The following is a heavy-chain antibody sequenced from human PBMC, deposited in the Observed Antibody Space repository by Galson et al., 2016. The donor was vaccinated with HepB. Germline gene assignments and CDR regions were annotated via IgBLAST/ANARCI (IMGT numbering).Heavy chain of an antibody. CDR1: GGSVSSSSYY. CDR2: LYYSGNT. J-gene: IGHJ4*02. Sequence: SETLSLTCTVSGGSVSSSSYYWGWIRQPPGKGLEWIGCLYYSGNTYYNPSLKSRVTISVDTSKKESSLKLSSVTAADTAVCYGARGAMLRGVISPLDYWGQGTLVTVSS. D-gene: IGHD3-10*01. V-gene: IGHV4-39*01. CDR3: ARGAMLRGVISPLDY.